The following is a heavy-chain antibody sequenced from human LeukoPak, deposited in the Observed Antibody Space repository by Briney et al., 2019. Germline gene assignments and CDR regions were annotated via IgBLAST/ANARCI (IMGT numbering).Heavy chain of an antibody. Sequence: KAGGSLRLSCAASGFRFEDYAMNWVRQAPGKGLEWVSSISSSSSYIYYADSVKGRFTISRDNAKNSLYLQMNSLRAEDTAVYYCARVAGGYNLFDYWGQGTLVTVSS. CDR3: ARVAGGYNLFDY. CDR2: ISSSSSYI. J-gene: IGHJ4*02. V-gene: IGHV3-21*01. CDR1: GFRFEDYA. D-gene: IGHD5-24*01.